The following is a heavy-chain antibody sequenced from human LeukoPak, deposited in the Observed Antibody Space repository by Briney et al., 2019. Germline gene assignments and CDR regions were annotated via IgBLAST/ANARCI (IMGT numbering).Heavy chain of an antibody. J-gene: IGHJ5*02. D-gene: IGHD3-22*01. Sequence: GGSLRLSCAASGLTVSSNYMSWVRQAPGKGLEWVSLIYSGGSTFYADSVKGRLTISRDNSKSTLYLQMNSLRAEDTAVYYCARDHHPGYHDSLGFNWLDPWGQGTLVSVSS. CDR3: ARDHHPGYHDSLGFNWLDP. V-gene: IGHV3-66*01. CDR1: GLTVSSNY. CDR2: IYSGGST.